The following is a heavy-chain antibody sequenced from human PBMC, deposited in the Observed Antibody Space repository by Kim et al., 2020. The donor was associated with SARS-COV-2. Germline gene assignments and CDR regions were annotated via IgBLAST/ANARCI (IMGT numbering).Heavy chain of an antibody. CDR2: IKSKTDGGTT. CDR3: TTDRVVIVPAAINALVSYNDY. J-gene: IGHJ4*02. CDR1: GFTFSNAW. Sequence: GGSLRLSCAASGFTFSNAWMSWVRQAPGKGLEWVGRIKSKTDGGTTDYAAPVKGRFTISRDDSKNTLYLQMNSLKNEDTAVYYCTTDRVVIVPAAINALVSYNDYWGQGTLGTVSS. V-gene: IGHV3-15*01. D-gene: IGHD2-2*01.